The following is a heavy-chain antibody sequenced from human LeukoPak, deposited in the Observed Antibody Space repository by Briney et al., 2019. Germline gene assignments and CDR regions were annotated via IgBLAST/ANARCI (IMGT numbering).Heavy chain of an antibody. CDR1: GGSISSSSYY. CDR2: IYYSGST. J-gene: IGHJ4*02. D-gene: IGHD6-19*01. CDR3: ATLSSGWSHKYFDY. Sequence: PSETLSLTCTVSGGSISSSSYYWGWIRQPPGKGLEWIGSIYYSGSTYYNPSLKSRVTISVDTSKNQFSLKLSSVTAADTAVYYCATLSSGWSHKYFDYWGQGALVTVSS. V-gene: IGHV4-39*07.